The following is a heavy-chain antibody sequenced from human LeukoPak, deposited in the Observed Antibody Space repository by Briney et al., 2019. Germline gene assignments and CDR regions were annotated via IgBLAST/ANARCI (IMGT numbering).Heavy chain of an antibody. J-gene: IGHJ6*03. CDR2: INHSGST. V-gene: IGHV4-34*01. Sequence: SETLSLTCAVYGGSFSGYYWSWIRQPPGKGLEWIGEINHSGSTNYNPSLKSRVTISVDTSKNQFSLKLSSVTPADTAVYYCARLSPGRFYYYYYMDVWGKGTTVTVSS. D-gene: IGHD1-26*01. CDR3: ARLSPGRFYYYYYMDV. CDR1: GGSFSGYY.